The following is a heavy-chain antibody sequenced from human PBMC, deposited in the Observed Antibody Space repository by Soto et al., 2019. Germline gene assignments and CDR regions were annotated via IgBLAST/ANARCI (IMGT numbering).Heavy chain of an antibody. CDR2: ISGSGGST. Sequence: GGSLRLSCAASGFTFSSYAMSWVRQAPGKGLEWVSAISGSGGSTYYADSVKGRLTISRDNSKNTLYLQMNSLRAEDTAVYYCAKGAIQLWTYYYYGMDVWGQGTTVTVSS. D-gene: IGHD5-18*01. CDR1: GFTFSSYA. CDR3: AKGAIQLWTYYYYGMDV. J-gene: IGHJ6*02. V-gene: IGHV3-23*01.